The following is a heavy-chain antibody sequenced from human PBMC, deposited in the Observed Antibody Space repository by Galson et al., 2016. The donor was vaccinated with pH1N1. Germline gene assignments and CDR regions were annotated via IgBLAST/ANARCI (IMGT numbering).Heavy chain of an antibody. CDR3: VTVLGYCSGDRCYYAFVM. Sequence: SVKVSCKASGGTFINYAITWVRQAPGQGLEWMGGIIPLVDIENYAQKFQGRVTITADKSTKTAYMELSSLRSEDTAIYYCVTVLGYCSGDRCYYAFVMWGQGTVVTVS. D-gene: IGHD2-15*01. CDR1: GGTFINYA. V-gene: IGHV1-69*10. J-gene: IGHJ3*02. CDR2: IIPLVDIE.